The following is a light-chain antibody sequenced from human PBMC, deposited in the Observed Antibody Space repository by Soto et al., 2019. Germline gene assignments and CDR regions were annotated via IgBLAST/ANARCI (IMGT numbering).Light chain of an antibody. CDR3: QQYDVSPIT. J-gene: IGKJ5*01. CDR1: QSVSSD. Sequence: EIVLTQSPATVSLSPGERATLSCRASQSVSSDLVWYQQKPGQAPRLLIYDASNRATGIPARFSGSGSGTDFTLTISRLEPEDFAVYFCQQYDVSPITFGLGTRLEIK. CDR2: DAS. V-gene: IGKV3-11*01.